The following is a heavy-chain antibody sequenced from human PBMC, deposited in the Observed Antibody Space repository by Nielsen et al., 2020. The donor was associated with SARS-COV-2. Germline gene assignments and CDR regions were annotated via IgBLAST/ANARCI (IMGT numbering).Heavy chain of an antibody. V-gene: IGHV3-7*03. CDR3: ARWVHTAMVKYFDY. D-gene: IGHD5-18*01. CDR1: GFTFSSYG. Sequence: GGSLRLSCAASGFTFSSYGMHWVRQAPGKGLEWVANIKQDGSEKYYVDSVKGRFTISRDNAKNSLYLQMNSLRAEDTAVYYCARWVHTAMVKYFDYWGQGTLVTVSS. J-gene: IGHJ4*02. CDR2: IKQDGSEK.